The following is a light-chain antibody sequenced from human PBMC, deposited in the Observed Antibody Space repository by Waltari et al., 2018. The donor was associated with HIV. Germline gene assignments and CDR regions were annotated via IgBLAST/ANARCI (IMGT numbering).Light chain of an antibody. CDR2: DVT. Sequence: QSALTQPASVSGSPGQSITISCSGTSSDISTYDFVSWYQKHPAKAPKLFIYDVTARPSGVSRRFSGSKSGSTASLTISSIQADDEADYYCSSYTTSNTVVFGPGTKLSVL. CDR3: SSYTTSNTVV. J-gene: IGLJ2*01. CDR1: SSDISTYDF. V-gene: IGLV2-14*03.